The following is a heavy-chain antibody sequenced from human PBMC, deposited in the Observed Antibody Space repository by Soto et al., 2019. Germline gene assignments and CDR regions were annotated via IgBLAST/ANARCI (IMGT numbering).Heavy chain of an antibody. Sequence: QVQLVQSGAEVKKPGSSVKVSCLASRGTFNRYAINWVRQAPGHGLEWLGALVPQFGTPNYAQKFQDRVTIVADESTNTNARELRGLTSDDTAVYYCALQIRDTPMVPFDVWGQGTLVTVSS. D-gene: IGHD5-18*01. V-gene: IGHV1-69*01. J-gene: IGHJ4*02. CDR2: LVPQFGTP. CDR1: RGTFNRYA. CDR3: ALQIRDTPMVPFDV.